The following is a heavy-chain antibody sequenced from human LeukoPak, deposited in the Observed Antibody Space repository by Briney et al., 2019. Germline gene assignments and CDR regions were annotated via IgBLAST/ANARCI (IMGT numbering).Heavy chain of an antibody. Sequence: PSETLSLTCTVSDGSISSYYWSWIRQPPGRGLEWIGYIYYSGSTNYNPSLKSRVTISVDTSKNQFSLKLSSVTAADTAVYYCARDKVWGSYNWFDPWGQGTLVTVSS. CDR3: ARDKVWGSYNWFDP. J-gene: IGHJ5*02. CDR2: IYYSGST. D-gene: IGHD3-16*01. V-gene: IGHV4-59*01. CDR1: DGSISSYY.